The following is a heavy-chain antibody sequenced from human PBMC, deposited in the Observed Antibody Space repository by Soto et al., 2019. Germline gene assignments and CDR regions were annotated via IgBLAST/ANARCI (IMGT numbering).Heavy chain of an antibody. J-gene: IGHJ4*02. Sequence: ASVKVSCQASGYTFTSYSIAWVRQANLQGLEWMGWINVYNGNTKYAQQLQGRVTMTTDTSTSTAYMELSSLRSEDTAVYYCASSPYQDSSGYYPYYFDYWGQGTLVTVSS. D-gene: IGHD3-22*01. CDR2: INVYNGNT. CDR3: ASSPYQDSSGYYPYYFDY. V-gene: IGHV1-18*04. CDR1: GYTFTSYS.